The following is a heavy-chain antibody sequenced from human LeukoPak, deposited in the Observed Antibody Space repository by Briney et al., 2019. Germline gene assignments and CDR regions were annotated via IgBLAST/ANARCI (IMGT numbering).Heavy chain of an antibody. CDR3: ARDSYYYDSSGYPEGDY. CDR1: GFTFSSYS. Sequence: GGSLRLSCAAPGFTFSSYSMNWVRQAPGKGLEWVSSISSSSSYIYYADSVKGRFTISRDNAKNSLYLQMNSLRAEDTAVYYCARDSYYYDSSGYPEGDYWGQGTLVTVSS. J-gene: IGHJ4*02. CDR2: ISSSSSYI. V-gene: IGHV3-21*01. D-gene: IGHD3-22*01.